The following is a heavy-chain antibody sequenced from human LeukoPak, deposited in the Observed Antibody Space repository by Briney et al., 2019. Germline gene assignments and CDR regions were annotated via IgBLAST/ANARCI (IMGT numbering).Heavy chain of an antibody. CDR2: ITFSGVTT. Sequence: GGSLRLSCAASGFPFSNFAMSWVRQAPGKGLEWVSSITFSGVTTNYADSVKGRFTISRDNSKNILYLQMNSLRAEDTAVYYCARVPGSHDAFDIWGQGTMVTVSS. J-gene: IGHJ3*02. CDR1: GFPFSNFA. V-gene: IGHV3-23*01. CDR3: ARVPGSHDAFDI.